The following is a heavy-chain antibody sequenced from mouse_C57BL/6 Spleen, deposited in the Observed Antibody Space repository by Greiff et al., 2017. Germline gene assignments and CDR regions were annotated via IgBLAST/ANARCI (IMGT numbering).Heavy chain of an antibody. J-gene: IGHJ4*01. CDR3: ARTLSITTVVATGAMDY. D-gene: IGHD1-1*01. V-gene: IGHV2-2*01. Sequence: VQLQESGPGLVQPSQSLSITCTVSGFSLTSYGVHWVRQSPGKGLEWLGVIWSGGSTDYNAAFISRLSISKDNSKSQVFFKMNSLQADDTAIYYCARTLSITTVVATGAMDYWGQGTSVTVSS. CDR2: IWSGGST. CDR1: GFSLTSYG.